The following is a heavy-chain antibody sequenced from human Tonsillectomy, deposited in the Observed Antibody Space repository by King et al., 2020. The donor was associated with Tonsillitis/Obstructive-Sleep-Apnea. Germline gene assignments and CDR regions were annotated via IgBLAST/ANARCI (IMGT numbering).Heavy chain of an antibody. CDR1: GGSFSGYY. J-gene: IGHJ5*02. CDR2: INHSGST. D-gene: IGHD2-2*01. CDR3: APLGYCRSTICKRNHSGWFDP. Sequence: VQLQQWGAGLLKPSETLSLTCAVYGGSFSGYYWSWIRQPPGKGLEWIGEINHSGSTNYNPSLKSRVTISVDTSKNQFSLKLSSVTAADTAVYYCAPLGYCRSTICKRNHSGWFDPWGQGTLVTVSS. V-gene: IGHV4-34*01.